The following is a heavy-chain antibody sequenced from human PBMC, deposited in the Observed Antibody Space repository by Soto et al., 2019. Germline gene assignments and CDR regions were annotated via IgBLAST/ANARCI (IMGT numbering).Heavy chain of an antibody. CDR3: ARTGSVTVAYWFDP. V-gene: IGHV1-18*01. CDR1: VYTFNTYG. CDR2: ISAYHGNT. J-gene: IGHJ5*02. D-gene: IGHD6-19*01. Sequence: GASVKVSCKASVYTFNTYGIIWVRQAPGQGLEWMGWISAYHGNTNYAQKFQGRVTMTTDTSTSAAYMELRSLRSDDTAVYYCARTGSVTVAYWFDPWGQGTLVTSPQ.